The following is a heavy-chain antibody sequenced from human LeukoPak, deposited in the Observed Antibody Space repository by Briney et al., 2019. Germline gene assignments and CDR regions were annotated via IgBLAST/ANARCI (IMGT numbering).Heavy chain of an antibody. CDR2: INPSGGST. V-gene: IGHV1-46*01. CDR3: ARGGRERYSSGWTDAFDI. Sequence: ASVKVSCKASGYTFTSYYMHWVRQAPGQGLEWMGVINPSGGSTSYAQKFQGRVTMTRDTSTSTVYMELSSLSSEDTAVYYCARGGRERYSSGWTDAFDIWGQGTMVTVSS. CDR1: GYTFTSYY. J-gene: IGHJ3*02. D-gene: IGHD6-19*01.